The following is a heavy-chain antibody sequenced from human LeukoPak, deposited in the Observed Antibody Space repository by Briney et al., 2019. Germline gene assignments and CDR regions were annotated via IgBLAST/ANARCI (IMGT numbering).Heavy chain of an antibody. D-gene: IGHD6-13*01. CDR1: GGSFSGYY. CDR3: ARVGSSWPRDAFDI. J-gene: IGHJ3*02. CDR2: INHSGST. Sequence: SETLSLTCAVYGGSFSGYYWSWIRQPPGKGLDWIGEINHSGSTNYNPSLKSRVTISVDTSKNQFSLKLSSVTAADTAVYYCARVGSSWPRDAFDIWGQGTMVTVSS. V-gene: IGHV4-34*01.